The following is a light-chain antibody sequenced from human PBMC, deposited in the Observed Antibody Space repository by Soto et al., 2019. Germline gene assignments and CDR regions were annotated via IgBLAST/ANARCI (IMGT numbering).Light chain of an antibody. CDR3: QVFDTYSRT. CDR2: DAS. Sequence: DIQMTQSPSTLSASAGDRVTITCRASQSISSWLAWYQQRPGKAPKLLTYDASSLERGVPARFSGSGSGTEFTLTISSLQPEDFATYYCQVFDTYSRTFGQGTKVEIK. V-gene: IGKV1-5*01. J-gene: IGKJ1*01. CDR1: QSISSW.